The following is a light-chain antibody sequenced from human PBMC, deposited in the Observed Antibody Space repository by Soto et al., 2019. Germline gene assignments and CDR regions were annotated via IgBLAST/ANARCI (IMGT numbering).Light chain of an antibody. CDR1: NIGSKS. V-gene: IGLV3-21*02. J-gene: IGLJ1*01. CDR2: DDS. Sequence: SYELTQPPSVSVAPGQTARITCGGKNIGSKSVHWYQQKPGQAPVLVVYDDSDRPSGIPQRFSGANSGNTATLTISRVEAGDEADYYCQVWDSSSDHSYVFGTGTKGTVL. CDR3: QVWDSSSDHSYV.